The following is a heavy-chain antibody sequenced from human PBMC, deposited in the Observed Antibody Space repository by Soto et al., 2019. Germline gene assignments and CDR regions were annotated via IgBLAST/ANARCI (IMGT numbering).Heavy chain of an antibody. D-gene: IGHD4-17*01. J-gene: IGHJ3*02. Sequence: SVKVSCKASGGTFSSYAISWVRQAPGQGLEWMGGIIPIFGTANYAQKFQGRVTITADESTSTAYMELSSLRSEGTAVYYCAREMTTVTRSVAFDIWGQGTMVTVSS. CDR1: GGTFSSYA. V-gene: IGHV1-69*13. CDR2: IIPIFGTA. CDR3: AREMTTVTRSVAFDI.